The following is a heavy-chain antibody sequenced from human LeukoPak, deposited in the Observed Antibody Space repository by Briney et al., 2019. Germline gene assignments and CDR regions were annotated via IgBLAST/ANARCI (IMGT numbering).Heavy chain of an antibody. Sequence: ASVKVSCKASGYTFTGYYMHWVRQAPGQGLEWMGWINPNSGGTNYAQKFQGRVTMTRDTSISTAYIELSRLRSDDTAVYYCQIQQLGYYYYYMDVWGKGTTVTVSS. D-gene: IGHD6-13*01. CDR1: GYTFTGYY. CDR2: INPNSGGT. V-gene: IGHV1-2*02. CDR3: QIQQLGYYYYYMDV. J-gene: IGHJ6*03.